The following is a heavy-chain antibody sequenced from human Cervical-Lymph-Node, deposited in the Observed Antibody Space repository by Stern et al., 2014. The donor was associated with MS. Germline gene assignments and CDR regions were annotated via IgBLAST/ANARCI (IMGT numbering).Heavy chain of an antibody. CDR1: GGTFSNYA. CDR3: ARNIELQDLYFDY. V-gene: IGHV1-69*01. D-gene: IGHD1-26*01. Sequence: QVQLVQSGAEVKQPGSSVKISCTAAGGTFSNYAITWVRQAPGQGLEWMGGIIPIFGTANYAQKFQGRVTITADESTSTAYMELSSLRSEDTAVYYCARNIELQDLYFDYWGQGTLVTVSS. CDR2: IIPIFGTA. J-gene: IGHJ4*02.